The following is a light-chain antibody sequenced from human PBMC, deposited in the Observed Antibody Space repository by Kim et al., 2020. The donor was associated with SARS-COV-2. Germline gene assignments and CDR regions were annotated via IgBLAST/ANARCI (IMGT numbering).Light chain of an antibody. CDR3: QQYGTSPPYT. J-gene: IGKJ2*01. Sequence: SPGGRATLSCRASQTVCSTCLAWYQQKPGQAPRLLIYSASTRATGIPDRFSGGGSGTDFTLTISRLEPEDFAVYYCQQYGTSPPYTFGQGTKLEI. CDR2: SAS. V-gene: IGKV3-20*01. CDR1: QTVCSTC.